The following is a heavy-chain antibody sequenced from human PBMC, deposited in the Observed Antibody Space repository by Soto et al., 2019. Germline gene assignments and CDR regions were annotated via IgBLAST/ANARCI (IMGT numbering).Heavy chain of an antibody. CDR3: ARDHRGDFGVVNIRLGYYMDV. CDR1: GYTFTSYG. CDR2: ISAYNGNT. Sequence: GASVKVSCKASGYTFTSYGISWVRQAPGQGLEWMGWISAYNGNTNYAQKLQGRVTMTTDTSTSTAYMELRSLRSDDTAVYYCARDHRGDFGVVNIRLGYYMDVWGKGTTVTVSS. V-gene: IGHV1-18*01. D-gene: IGHD3-3*01. J-gene: IGHJ6*03.